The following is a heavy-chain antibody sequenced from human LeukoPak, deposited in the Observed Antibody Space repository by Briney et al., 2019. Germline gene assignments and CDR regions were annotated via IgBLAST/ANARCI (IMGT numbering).Heavy chain of an antibody. CDR3: ARGGRRQQLVLSSKHYYMDV. CDR1: GGSISTSNYY. V-gene: IGHV4-39*07. CDR2: INHSGST. J-gene: IGHJ6*03. Sequence: PSETLSLTCTVSGGSISTSNYYWSWIRQPPGKGLEWIGEINHSGSTNYNPSLKSRVTISVDTSKNQFSLKLSSVTAADAAVYYCARGGRRQQLVLSSKHYYMDVWGKGTTVTVSS. D-gene: IGHD6-13*01.